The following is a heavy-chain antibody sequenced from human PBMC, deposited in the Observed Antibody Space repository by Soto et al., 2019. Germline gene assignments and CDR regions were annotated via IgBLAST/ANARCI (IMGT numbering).Heavy chain of an antibody. J-gene: IGHJ4*02. CDR2: IYWDDDK. V-gene: IGHV2-5*02. D-gene: IGHD3-9*01. Sequence: SGPTLVNPTQTLTLTCTFSGFSLSTSGVGVGWIRQPPGKALEWLALIYWDDDKRYSPSLKSRLTITKDTSKNQVVLTMTNMDPVDTATYYGAHRLGSLEILRYPHPLAYAPRPFDYWGQGTLVTVSS. CDR3: AHRLGSLEILRYPHPLAYAPRPFDY. CDR1: GFSLSTSGVG.